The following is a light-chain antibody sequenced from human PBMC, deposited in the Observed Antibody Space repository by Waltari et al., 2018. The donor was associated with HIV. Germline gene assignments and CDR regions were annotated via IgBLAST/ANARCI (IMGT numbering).Light chain of an antibody. CDR3: SSYTSSSTRV. V-gene: IGLV2-14*01. J-gene: IGLJ1*01. Sequence: QSSLTQPPSVSGSPGQSLTLSCTGTSSDVGDYNYPSWYQQHPGKAPKLIIYDVSNRPSGVSNRFSGSKSGNTASLTISGLQTEDEADYYCSSYTSSSTRVFGTGTKVTVL. CDR2: DVS. CDR1: SSDVGDYNY.